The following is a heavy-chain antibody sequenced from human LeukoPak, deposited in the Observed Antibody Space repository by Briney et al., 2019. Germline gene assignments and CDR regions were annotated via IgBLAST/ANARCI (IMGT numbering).Heavy chain of an antibody. D-gene: IGHD1-26*01. CDR2: INPNSGGT. CDR1: GYTFTGYY. J-gene: IGHJ4*02. V-gene: IGHV1-2*02. CDR3: ARGRRFLGGATTPFDY. Sequence: ASVKLSCKASGYTFTGYYMHLVRQAPGHGLELMAWINPNSGGTNYAQTFQGRVTMTMDTSISTAYMDLSRLRSDDTALYYCARGRRFLGGATTPFDYWGEGTLVTVSS.